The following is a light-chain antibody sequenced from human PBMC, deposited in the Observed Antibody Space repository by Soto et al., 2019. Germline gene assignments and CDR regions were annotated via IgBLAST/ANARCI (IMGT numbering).Light chain of an antibody. Sequence: EIVMTQSPATLSVSPGERATLSCRASQSLSSYLAWYQQKPGQAPRLLMFRTSTRATGVPARFSGSGSGTEFNITISSLQSEDFAVYYCQQYGSSPTTFGQGTKVDIK. CDR1: QSLSSY. CDR2: RTS. V-gene: IGKV3-15*01. CDR3: QQYGSSPTT. J-gene: IGKJ1*01.